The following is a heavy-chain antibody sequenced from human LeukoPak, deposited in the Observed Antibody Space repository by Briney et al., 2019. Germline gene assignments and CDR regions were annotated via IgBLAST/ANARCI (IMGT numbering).Heavy chain of an antibody. D-gene: IGHD3-3*01. CDR3: ARTPPDITIFGVADY. J-gene: IGHJ4*02. V-gene: IGHV5-51*01. CDR2: IYPGDSDT. Sequence: GEPLKISCKGSGYSFTSYWIGWVRQMPGKGLEWMGIIYPGDSDTRYSPSFQGQVTISADKSISTAYLQWSSLKASDTAMYYCARTPPDITIFGVADYWGQGTLVTVSS. CDR1: GYSFTSYW.